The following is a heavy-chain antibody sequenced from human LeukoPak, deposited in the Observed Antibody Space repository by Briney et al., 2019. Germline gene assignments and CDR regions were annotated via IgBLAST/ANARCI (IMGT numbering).Heavy chain of an antibody. Sequence: GSSVKVSCKASGGTFSSYAISWVRQAPGQGLEWMGMIYPRDGSTSYAQKFQGRVTVTRDTSTSTVHMELSGLRSEDTAVYYCARGIAYCANTNCYQPFDYWGQGILVTVSS. CDR3: ARGIAYCANTNCYQPFDY. V-gene: IGHV1-46*01. D-gene: IGHD2-8*01. J-gene: IGHJ4*02. CDR2: IYPRDGST. CDR1: GGTFSSYA.